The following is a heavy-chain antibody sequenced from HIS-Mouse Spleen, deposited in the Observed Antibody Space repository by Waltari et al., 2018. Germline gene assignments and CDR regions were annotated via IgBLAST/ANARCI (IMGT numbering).Heavy chain of an antibody. V-gene: IGHV4-39*07. J-gene: IGHJ2*01. Sequence: QLQLQESGPGLVKPSETLSLTCTVSGGSISSSSYYWGWIRQPPGKGLEEIGSIFYSGSTYYNPSLKSRVTISVDTSKNQFSLKLSSVTAADTAVYYCAREIPYSSSWYDWYFDLWGRGTLVTVSS. CDR2: IFYSGST. CDR3: AREIPYSSSWYDWYFDL. CDR1: GGSISSSSYY. D-gene: IGHD6-13*01.